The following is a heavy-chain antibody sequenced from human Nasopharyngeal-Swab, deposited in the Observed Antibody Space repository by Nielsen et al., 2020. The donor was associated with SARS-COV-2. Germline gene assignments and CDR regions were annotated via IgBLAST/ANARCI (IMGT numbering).Heavy chain of an antibody. CDR2: INPSGGST. CDR1: GYTFTSYY. J-gene: IGHJ6*02. D-gene: IGHD2-2*01. CDR3: ARDMSWDGTSRSVYYSMDV. V-gene: IGHV1-46*01. Sequence: ASVKVSCKASGYTFTSYYMHWVRQAPGQGLEWMGIINPSGGSTSYAQKFQGRVTMTRDTSTSTVYMELSSLRSEDTAVYYCARDMSWDGTSRSVYYSMDVWGQGTTVTVSS.